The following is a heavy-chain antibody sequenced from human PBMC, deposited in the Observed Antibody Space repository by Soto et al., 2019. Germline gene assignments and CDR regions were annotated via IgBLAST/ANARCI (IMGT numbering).Heavy chain of an antibody. V-gene: IGHV5-51*01. CDR1: GDNFPCSW. J-gene: IGHJ4*01. D-gene: IGHD3-3*02. CDR3: ARGRVSTRISAY. CDR2: IYPSDSDT. Sequence: LPSSCKRCGDNFPCSWIAWERQMPGKGLELMGIIYPSDSDTRYRPSFQGQVTISADKSISSAYLQWSSLRASDTAMYYCARGRVSTRISAYWGHGTPVTV.